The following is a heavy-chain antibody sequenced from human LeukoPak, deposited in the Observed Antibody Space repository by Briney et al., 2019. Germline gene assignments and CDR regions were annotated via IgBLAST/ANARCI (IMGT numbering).Heavy chain of an antibody. J-gene: IGHJ4*02. CDR2: ISYDGSNK. CDR3: ARSRTLDY. V-gene: IGHV3-30-3*01. D-gene: IGHD1-14*01. Sequence: GGSLGLSCAASGFTFSSYAMHWVRQAPGKGLEWVAVISYDGSNKYYADSVKGRFTISRDNSKNTLYLQMNSLRAEDTAVYYCARSRTLDYWGQGTLVTVSS. CDR1: GFTFSSYA.